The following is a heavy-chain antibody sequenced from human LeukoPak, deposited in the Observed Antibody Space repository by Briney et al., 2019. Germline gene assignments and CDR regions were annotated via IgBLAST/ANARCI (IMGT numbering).Heavy chain of an antibody. CDR1: GFTFTHYW. V-gene: IGHV3-74*01. CDR3: ARTPPRTYSNYFSAFDI. J-gene: IGHJ3*02. Sequence: GGSLRLSCAASGFTFTHYWMYWVRQAPGKGLVWVSRIKSDGSSTSYADSVKGRFTISRDNSKNTLYLQMNSLRAEDTAVYYCARTPPRTYSNYFSAFDIWGQGTMVTVSS. D-gene: IGHD4-11*01. CDR2: IKSDGSST.